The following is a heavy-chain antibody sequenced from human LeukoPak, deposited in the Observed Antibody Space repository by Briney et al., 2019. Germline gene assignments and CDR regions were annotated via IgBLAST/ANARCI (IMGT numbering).Heavy chain of an antibody. V-gene: IGHV4-39*07. Sequence: SETLSLTCTVSGVAISSSGDYWGWIRQPPGKGLEWIGSIYHSGSTYYNPSLKSRVTISVDTSKNQFSLKLSSVTAADTAVYYCARLTYGDYVSGAFDIWGQGTMVTASS. D-gene: IGHD4-17*01. CDR3: ARLTYGDYVSGAFDI. CDR1: GVAISSSGDY. CDR2: IYHSGST. J-gene: IGHJ3*02.